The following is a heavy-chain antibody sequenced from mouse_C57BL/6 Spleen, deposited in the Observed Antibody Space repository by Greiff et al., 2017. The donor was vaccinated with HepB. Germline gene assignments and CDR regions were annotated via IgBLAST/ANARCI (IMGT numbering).Heavy chain of an antibody. CDR1: GYTFTSYW. Sequence: QVQLKQPGAELVKPGASVKVSCKASGYTFTSYWMHWVKQRPGQGLEWIGRIHPSDSDTNYNQKFKGKATLTVDKSSSTAYMQLSSLTSEDSAVYYCAIDYYCSIYAMDYWGQGTSVTVSS. D-gene: IGHD1-1*01. CDR2: IHPSDSDT. V-gene: IGHV1-74*01. CDR3: AIDYYCSIYAMDY. J-gene: IGHJ4*01.